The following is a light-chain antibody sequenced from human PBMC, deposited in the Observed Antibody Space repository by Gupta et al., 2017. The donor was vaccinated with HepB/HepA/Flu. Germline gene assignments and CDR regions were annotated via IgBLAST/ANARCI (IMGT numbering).Light chain of an antibody. CDR1: KLGDKY. CDR3: QAWDSSNNVV. V-gene: IGLV3-1*01. J-gene: IGLJ2*01. Sequence: SYELTQPPSVSVSPGQTASITCSGDKLGDKYACWYQQKPGQSPVLVIYQDSKRTSGIPERFSGSNSGNTATLTISGTQAMDEADYYCQAWDSSNNVVFGGGTKLTVL. CDR2: QDS.